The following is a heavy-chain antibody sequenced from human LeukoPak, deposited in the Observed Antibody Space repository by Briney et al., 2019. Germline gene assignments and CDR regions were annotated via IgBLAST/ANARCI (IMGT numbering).Heavy chain of an antibody. J-gene: IGHJ4*02. Sequence: GASVKVSCKASGGTFSSYAISWVRQAPGQGLEWMGGIIPIFGTANYAQKFQGRVTITADESTSTAYMELSSLRSEDTAVYYCARGAPDILTGWPPGFDYWGQGTLVTVPS. CDR3: ARGAPDILTGWPPGFDY. CDR1: GGTFSSYA. V-gene: IGHV1-69*13. CDR2: IIPIFGTA. D-gene: IGHD3-9*01.